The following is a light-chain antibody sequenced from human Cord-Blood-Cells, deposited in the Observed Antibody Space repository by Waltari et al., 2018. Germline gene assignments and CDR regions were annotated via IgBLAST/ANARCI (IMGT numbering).Light chain of an antibody. V-gene: IGKV3-20*01. CDR2: GAS. J-gene: IGKJ4*01. CDR3: QQYGSSPPLT. Sequence: EIELTQSPGTLSLSPGERATLSCRASQSVSSSYLAWYQQKPGQAPRLLIYGASSRATGIPDRFIGSRSGTDFKLTISRVEPEDFAVYYCQQYGSSPPLTFGGGTKGESK. CDR1: QSVSSSY.